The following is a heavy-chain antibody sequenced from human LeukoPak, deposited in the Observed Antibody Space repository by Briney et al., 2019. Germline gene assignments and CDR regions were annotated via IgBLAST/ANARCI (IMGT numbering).Heavy chain of an antibody. D-gene: IGHD3-3*01. CDR2: IIPIFGTA. J-gene: IGHJ4*02. Sequence: SVKVSCKASGGTFSSYAISWVRQAPGQGLEWMGGIIPIFGTANYAQKFQGRVTITADESTSTAYMELSSLRSEDTAVYYCARSLIFEVGLTGMDYWGQGTLVTVSS. V-gene: IGHV1-69*13. CDR1: GGTFSSYA. CDR3: ARSLIFEVGLTGMDY.